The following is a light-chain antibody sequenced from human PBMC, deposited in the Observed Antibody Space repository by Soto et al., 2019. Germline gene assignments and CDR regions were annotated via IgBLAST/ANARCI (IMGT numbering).Light chain of an antibody. CDR1: QSISFY. V-gene: IGKV1-39*01. CDR3: QQSYSTLLT. CDR2: AAS. Sequence: DIQMTQSPSSLSASVGDRVTITCRASQSISFYLNWYQQKPGKAPKLLIYAASSLQSGVPSRVSSSRSGTDFTLTISSLQPEDFATYYCQQSYSTLLTFGGGTKVEIK. J-gene: IGKJ4*01.